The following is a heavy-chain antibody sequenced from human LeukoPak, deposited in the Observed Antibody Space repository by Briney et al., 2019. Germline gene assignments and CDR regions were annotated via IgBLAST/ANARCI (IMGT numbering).Heavy chain of an antibody. CDR2: IKQDGSEK. CDR3: VRDPSIAGDY. CDR1: GFIFSDYG. V-gene: IGHV3-7*01. Sequence: PGRSLRLSCAASGFIFSDYGMHWVRQAPGKGLEWVANIKQDGSEKYYVDSVKGRFTISRDNGKNSLYLQMNSLRAEDTAVYYCVRDPSIAGDYWGQGTLVTVSS. J-gene: IGHJ4*02. D-gene: IGHD1-14*01.